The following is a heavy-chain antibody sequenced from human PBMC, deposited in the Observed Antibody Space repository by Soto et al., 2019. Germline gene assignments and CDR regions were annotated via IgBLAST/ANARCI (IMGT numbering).Heavy chain of an antibody. CDR2: IIPIFGTA. CDR3: ARDIPELELRRGWFDP. V-gene: IGHV1-69*01. CDR1: GGTFSSYA. Sequence: QVQLVQSGAEVKKPGSSVKVSCKASGGTFSSYAISWVRQAPGQGLDWMGGIIPIFGTANYAQKFQGRVTITADESTSTAYMELSSLRSEDTAVYYCARDIPELELRRGWFDPWGQGTLVTVSS. D-gene: IGHD1-7*01. J-gene: IGHJ5*02.